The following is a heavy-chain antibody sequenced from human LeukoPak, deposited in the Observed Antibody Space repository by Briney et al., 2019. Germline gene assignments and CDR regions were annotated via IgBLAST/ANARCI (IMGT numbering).Heavy chain of an antibody. V-gene: IGHV3-23*01. D-gene: IGHD3-10*01. CDR1: GFTFSSYA. CDR3: AKYYGSGSYYGYYYYYGMDV. Sequence: TGGSLRLSCAASGFTFSSYAMSWVRQAPGKGLEWVSAISGSGGSTYYADSVKGRFTISRDNSKNTLYLQMNSLRAEETAVYYCAKYYGSGSYYGYYYYYGMDVWGKGTTVTVSS. J-gene: IGHJ6*04. CDR2: ISGSGGST.